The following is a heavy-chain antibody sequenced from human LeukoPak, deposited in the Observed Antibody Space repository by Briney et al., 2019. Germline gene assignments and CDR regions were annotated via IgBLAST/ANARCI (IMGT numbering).Heavy chain of an antibody. CDR3: TRDPNGDYVGAFDM. Sequence: GGPLRLSCAASGITFSTYAMTWVRQAPGKGLEWVSSIRGSGGGTDYADSVKGRFTISRDNSRDTLFLQMNSLRAEGTALYYCTRDPNGDYVGAFDMWGPGTMVTVSS. CDR2: IRGSGGGT. D-gene: IGHD4-17*01. V-gene: IGHV3-23*01. CDR1: GITFSTYA. J-gene: IGHJ3*02.